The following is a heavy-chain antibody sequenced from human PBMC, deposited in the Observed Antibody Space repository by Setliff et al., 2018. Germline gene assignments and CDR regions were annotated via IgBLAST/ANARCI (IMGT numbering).Heavy chain of an antibody. CDR3: ARAPSVELVTIRTNSWFTY. V-gene: IGHV1-18*01. J-gene: IGHJ4*02. CDR2: ISVYNGDT. CDR1: GSTFRNYA. D-gene: IGHD5-18*01. Sequence: GASVKVSCKASGSTFRNYAFAWVRQAPGQGLEWVGWISVYNGDTNYAQKFQGRVTLTTDTSTSTAYMELRSLTSDDSAFYYCARAPSVELVTIRTNSWFTYWGQGTLVTVSS.